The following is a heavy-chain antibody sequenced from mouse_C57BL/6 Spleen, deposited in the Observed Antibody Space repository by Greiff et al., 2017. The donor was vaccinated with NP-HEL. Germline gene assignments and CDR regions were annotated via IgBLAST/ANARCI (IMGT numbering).Heavy chain of an antibody. D-gene: IGHD4-1*01. CDR2: IDPSDSYT. CDR3: ARQSLTGGFDY. CDR1: GYTFTSYW. V-gene: IGHV1-69*01. Sequence: QVQLQQPGAELVMPGASVKLSCKASGYTFTSYWMHWVKQRPGQGLEWIGEIDPSDSYTNYNQKFKGKSTLTVDKSSSTAYMQLSSLTSEDSAVYYCARQSLTGGFDYWGQGTTLTVSS. J-gene: IGHJ2*01.